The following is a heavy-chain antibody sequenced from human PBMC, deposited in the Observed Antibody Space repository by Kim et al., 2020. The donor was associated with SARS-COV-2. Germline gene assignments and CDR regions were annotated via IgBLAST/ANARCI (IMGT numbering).Heavy chain of an antibody. CDR3: ATGPGVLTHYYFDF. V-gene: IGHV5-51*01. D-gene: IGHD3-10*01. CDR2: IYPRESDV. Sequence: GESLKISCHTSGSKVSTYWIGWVRQMPGKGLELMGVIYPRESDVRYSQSFQGLVTISADGSGAFVQCSALKVSDTAFYYCATGPGVLTHYYFDFWGQGTL. CDR1: GSKVSTYW. J-gene: IGHJ4*02.